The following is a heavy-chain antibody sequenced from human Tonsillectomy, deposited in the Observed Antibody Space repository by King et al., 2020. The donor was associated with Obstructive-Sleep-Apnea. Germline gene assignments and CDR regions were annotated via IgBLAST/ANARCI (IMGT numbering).Heavy chain of an antibody. J-gene: IGHJ4*02. Sequence: QLQESGPGLVKPSETLSLTCTVSGGSISSYYWSWIRQPPGKGLEWIGYIYYSGSTNYNPSLKSRFTISVDTPKNQFSLKLSPVTAADTAVYYCARTPLPYSSGWSSYYFDYWGQGTLVTVSS. CDR2: IYYSGST. D-gene: IGHD6-19*01. V-gene: IGHV4-59*08. CDR3: ARTPLPYSSGWSSYYFDY. CDR1: GGSISSYY.